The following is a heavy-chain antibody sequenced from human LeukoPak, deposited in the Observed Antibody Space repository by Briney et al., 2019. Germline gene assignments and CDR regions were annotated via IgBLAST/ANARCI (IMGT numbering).Heavy chain of an antibody. J-gene: IGHJ3*02. D-gene: IGHD3-9*01. CDR3: ARDIRYFDWKYAFDI. V-gene: IGHV1-69*01. Sequence: ASMKVSCKASGGTFSSYAISWVRQAPGQGLEWMGGIIPIFGTANYAQKFQGRVTITAGESTSTAYMELSSLRSEDTAVYYCARDIRYFDWKYAFDIWGQGTMVTVSS. CDR1: GGTFSSYA. CDR2: IIPIFGTA.